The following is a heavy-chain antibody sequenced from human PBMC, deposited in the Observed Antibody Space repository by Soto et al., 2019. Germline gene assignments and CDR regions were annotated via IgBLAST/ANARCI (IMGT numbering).Heavy chain of an antibody. V-gene: IGHV4-59*01. J-gene: IGHJ4*02. CDR2: IYYSGST. CDR1: GGSISSYY. Sequence: SGTPSLTFTVSGGSISSYYWSWIRQPPGKGLEWIGYIYYSGSTNYNPSLKSRVTISVDTSKNQFSLKLSSVTAADTAVYYCARGYYYDSSGYYLTLFDYWGQGTLVTVSS. D-gene: IGHD3-22*01. CDR3: ARGYYYDSSGYYLTLFDY.